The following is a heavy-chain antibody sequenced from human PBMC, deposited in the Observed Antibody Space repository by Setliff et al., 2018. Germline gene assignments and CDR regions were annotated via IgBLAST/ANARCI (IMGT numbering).Heavy chain of an antibody. CDR2: IHAGNGDT. CDR3: ASAHYYSGYIEYFQY. J-gene: IGHJ1*01. CDR1: GDTSTTYA. Sequence: ASVKVSCKASGDTSTTYAIHWVRQAPGQRPECMGWIHAGNGDTKYSQKFQGRVTITRDTSASTVYMELSSLRSEDTAVYYCASAHYYSGYIEYFQYWGQGTLVTVSS. D-gene: IGHD5-12*01. V-gene: IGHV1-3*01.